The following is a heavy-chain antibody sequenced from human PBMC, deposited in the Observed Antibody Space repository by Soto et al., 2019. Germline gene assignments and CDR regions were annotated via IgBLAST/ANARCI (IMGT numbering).Heavy chain of an antibody. CDR3: ATAPSGGAAAGRNYHYYGMDV. V-gene: IGHV4-34*01. J-gene: IGHJ6*02. CDR2: INHSGST. D-gene: IGHD6-13*01. Sequence: SETLSLTCAVYGGSFSGYYWSWIRQPPGKGLEWIGEINHSGSTNYNPSLKSRVTISVDTSKNQFSLKLSSVTAADTAVYYCATAPSGGAAAGRNYHYYGMDVWGQGTTVTVSS. CDR1: GGSFSGYY.